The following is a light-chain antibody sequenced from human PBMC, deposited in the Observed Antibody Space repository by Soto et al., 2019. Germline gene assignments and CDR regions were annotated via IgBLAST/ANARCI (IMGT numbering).Light chain of an antibody. J-gene: IGLJ1*01. CDR2: QDS. Sequence: SYALTQPPSVSVSPGQTASITCSGDKLGDKYASWYQQKPGQSPVLVIYQDSKRPSGIPERFSGSNSGNTATLTISGTQAMDEADYYCQAWDSSTGVFGTGTKLTVL. V-gene: IGLV3-1*01. CDR3: QAWDSSTGV. CDR1: KLGDKY.